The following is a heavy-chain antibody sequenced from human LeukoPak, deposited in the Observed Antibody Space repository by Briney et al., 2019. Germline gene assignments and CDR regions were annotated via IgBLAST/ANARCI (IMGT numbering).Heavy chain of an antibody. Sequence: SETLSLTCTVSGGSISSSSYYWGWIRQPPGKGLEWIGSIYYSGSTYYNPSLKSRVTISVDTSKNQFSLKLSSVTAADTAVYYCARSKLIAGYYFDYWGQGTLVTVSS. CDR3: ARSKLIAGYYFDY. D-gene: IGHD2-21*01. CDR2: IYYSGST. CDR1: GGSISSSSYY. J-gene: IGHJ4*02. V-gene: IGHV4-39*07.